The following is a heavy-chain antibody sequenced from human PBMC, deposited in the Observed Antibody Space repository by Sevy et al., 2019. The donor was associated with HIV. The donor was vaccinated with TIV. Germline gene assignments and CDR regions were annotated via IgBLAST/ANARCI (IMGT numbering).Heavy chain of an antibody. CDR3: ARLSVYYYDSSGYYTTGHAFDI. CDR2: IYSGDST. Sequence: GGSLRLSCAASGFTFTNYAMNWVRQAPGKGLQWVSVIYSGDSTYYTDPVKGRFTISRDNSKNTLYLQMNSLRAEDTAVYYCARLSVYYYDSSGYYTTGHAFDIWGQGTMVTVSS. CDR1: GFTFTNYA. V-gene: IGHV3-53*01. D-gene: IGHD3-22*01. J-gene: IGHJ3*02.